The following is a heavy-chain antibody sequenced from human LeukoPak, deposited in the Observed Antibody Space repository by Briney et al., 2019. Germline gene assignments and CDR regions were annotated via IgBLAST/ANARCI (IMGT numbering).Heavy chain of an antibody. V-gene: IGHV1-18*01. D-gene: IGHD2-2*01. J-gene: IGHJ4*02. CDR3: ARVSYQLLWYFDY. CDR1: GYTFTSYG. CDR2: ISAYNGNT. Sequence: ASVKVSCKASGYTFTSYGISWVRQAPGQGLEWMGGISAYNGNTNYAQKLQGRVTMNTDTSTSTAYMELRRLRSDDTAVYYCARVSYQLLWYFDYWGQGTLVTVSS.